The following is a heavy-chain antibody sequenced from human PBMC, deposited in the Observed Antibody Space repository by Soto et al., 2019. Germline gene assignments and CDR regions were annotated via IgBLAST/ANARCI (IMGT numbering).Heavy chain of an antibody. J-gene: IGHJ5*02. CDR1: GYTFTTHG. CDR3: AIDLGYCRSGTCYREWFDP. D-gene: IGHD2-15*01. Sequence: QVQLVQSGAEVKKPGASVKVSCKASGYTFTTHGISWVRQVPGQGLEWMGWVRGDNGHTNYAQSLQGRVTMTTDTSTNTAYMDLRSLRSDDTAVYYCAIDLGYCRSGTCYREWFDPWGQGTLVTVSS. CDR2: VRGDNGHT. V-gene: IGHV1-18*01.